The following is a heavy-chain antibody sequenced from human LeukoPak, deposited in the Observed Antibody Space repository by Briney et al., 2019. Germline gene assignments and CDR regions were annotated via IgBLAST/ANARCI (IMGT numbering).Heavy chain of an antibody. CDR3: ARLSFLRGSYVFDY. Sequence: SETLSLTCTVSAGSISSYYWSWIRQPPGKGLEWIGYIYYSGSTNYNPSLNSRVTISVDTSKNQFSLKLSSVTAADTAVYYCARLSFLRGSYVFDYWGQGTLVTVTS. CDR2: IYYSGST. V-gene: IGHV4-59*01. CDR1: AGSISSYY. D-gene: IGHD1-26*01. J-gene: IGHJ4*02.